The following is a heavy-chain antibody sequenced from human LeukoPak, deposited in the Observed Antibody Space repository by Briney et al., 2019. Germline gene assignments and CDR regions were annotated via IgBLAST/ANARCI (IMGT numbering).Heavy chain of an antibody. D-gene: IGHD5-18*01. CDR2: IYPGDSDT. Sequence: GESLKISCKGSGYSFTSYWIGWVRQLPGKGLEWMGIIYPGDSDTRYSPSFQGQVTISADKSISTAYLQWSSLKASDTAMYYCARNALPRGDTVPFDYWGQGTLVTVSS. V-gene: IGHV5-51*01. J-gene: IGHJ4*02. CDR3: ARNALPRGDTVPFDY. CDR1: GYSFTSYW.